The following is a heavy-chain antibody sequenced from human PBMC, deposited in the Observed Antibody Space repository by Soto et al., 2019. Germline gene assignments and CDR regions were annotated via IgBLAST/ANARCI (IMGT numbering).Heavy chain of an antibody. Sequence: EVQLLESGGGLVQPGGSLRLSCAASGFTFSSYAMSWVRQAPGKGLEWVSAISGSGGSTYYADSVKGRFTISRDNSKNTLYLQMNSLRAEDTAVYYSAKGGLIAVAGGAVDYLGQGTLVTVSS. CDR3: AKGGLIAVAGGAVDY. J-gene: IGHJ4*02. V-gene: IGHV3-23*01. CDR2: ISGSGGST. CDR1: GFTFSSYA. D-gene: IGHD6-19*01.